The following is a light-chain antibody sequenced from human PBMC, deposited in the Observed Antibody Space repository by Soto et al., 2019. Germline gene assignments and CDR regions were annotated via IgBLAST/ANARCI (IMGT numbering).Light chain of an antibody. CDR1: QDINSW. CDR2: AAS. J-gene: IGKJ4*01. V-gene: IGKV1D-16*01. Sequence: DVQMTQSPSSLSASVGDRVTITCRASQDINSWLAWYQQKPGQAPKSLIYAASSLQTGVPSRFSGSDSAADFTITISSLQPEDSATYCCQQYNVYPLSFGGGTKVEIK. CDR3: QQYNVYPLS.